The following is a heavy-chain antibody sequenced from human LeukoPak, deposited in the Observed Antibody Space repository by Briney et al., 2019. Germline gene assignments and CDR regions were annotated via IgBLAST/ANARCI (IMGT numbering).Heavy chain of an antibody. Sequence: ASVKVSCKASGGTFSSYAISWVRQAPGQGLGWMGGIIPIFGTANYAQKFQGRVTITPDESTSTAYMELSSLRSEDTAVYYCATRGSYFNWFDPWGQGTLVTVSS. CDR1: GGTFSSYA. CDR2: IIPIFGTA. J-gene: IGHJ5*02. V-gene: IGHV1-69*01. D-gene: IGHD1-26*01. CDR3: ATRGSYFNWFDP.